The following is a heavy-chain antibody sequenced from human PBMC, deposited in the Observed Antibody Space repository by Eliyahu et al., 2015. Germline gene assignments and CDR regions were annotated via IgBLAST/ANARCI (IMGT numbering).Heavy chain of an antibody. CDR1: GFSFSNXA. V-gene: IGHV3-23*01. J-gene: IGHJ3*02. CDR2: ISGSGDST. CDR3: AKDHVNYIAVASDAFDI. D-gene: IGHD6-19*01. Sequence: EVQLLESGGGWVQPGGSLRLSCAASGFSFSNXAMNWVRQAPGKGLEWVAGISGSGDSTNFAFSVKGRFTISRDNSKNTLYLQMNSLRADDTAVYYCAKDHVNYIAVASDAFDIWGQGTMVTVSS.